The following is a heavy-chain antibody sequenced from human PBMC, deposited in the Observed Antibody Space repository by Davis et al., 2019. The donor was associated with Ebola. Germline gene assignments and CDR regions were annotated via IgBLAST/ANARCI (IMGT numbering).Heavy chain of an antibody. Sequence: GESLKTSCAASGFTFRASAMHWVRQASGKGLEWVGRIRSKANSYATAYAASVKGRFTISRDDSKNTAYLQMNSLKTEDTAVYYCARDQQQLVPQYYYYYGMDVWGQGTTVTVSS. J-gene: IGHJ6*02. CDR1: GFTFRASA. CDR2: IRSKANSYAT. CDR3: ARDQQQLVPQYYYYYGMDV. D-gene: IGHD6-13*01. V-gene: IGHV3-73*01.